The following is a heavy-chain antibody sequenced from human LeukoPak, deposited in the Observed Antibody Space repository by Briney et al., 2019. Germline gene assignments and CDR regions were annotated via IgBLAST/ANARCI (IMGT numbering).Heavy chain of an antibody. CDR1: GFTFSRYS. V-gene: IGHV3-30*18. Sequence: GGSLRLSCAASGFTFSRYSMNWVRQAPGKGLEWVSIISFDGSNKYYADSVKGRFTISRDNSKNTLYLQMNSLRAEDSAVYYCAKDRVVYNWNYAYYFDDWGQGTLVTVSS. J-gene: IGHJ4*02. D-gene: IGHD1-7*01. CDR3: AKDRVVYNWNYAYYFDD. CDR2: ISFDGSNK.